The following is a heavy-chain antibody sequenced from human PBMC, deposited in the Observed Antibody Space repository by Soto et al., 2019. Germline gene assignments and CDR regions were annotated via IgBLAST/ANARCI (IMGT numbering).Heavy chain of an antibody. J-gene: IGHJ6*03. CDR2: ISWISGSI. V-gene: IGHV3-9*01. CDR3: AKSFGPSYYFYMDV. D-gene: IGHD3-10*01. CDR1: GITFEDHG. Sequence: EVQLVESGGGLVQPGRSLRLSCAASGITFEDHGMHWVRQAPGKGLEWVSGISWISGSIAYADSVRGRFTIARDNAKNSLYLQMHSLRIEDTALYYCAKSFGPSYYFYMDVWGKGTTVTVSS.